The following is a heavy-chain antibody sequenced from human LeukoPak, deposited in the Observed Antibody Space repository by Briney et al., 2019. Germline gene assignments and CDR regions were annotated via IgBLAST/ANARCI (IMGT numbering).Heavy chain of an antibody. CDR2: IYHSGST. CDR3: ARQGHPLTGYSSSWYGVSGY. D-gene: IGHD6-13*01. Sequence: SETLSLTCAVSGYSISSGYYWGGIRQPPGKGLEWIGSIYHSGSTYYNPSLKSRVTISVDTSKNQFSLKLSSVTAADTAVYYCARQGHPLTGYSSSWYGVSGYWGEGTLVTVSS. CDR1: GYSISSGYY. J-gene: IGHJ4*02. V-gene: IGHV4-38-2*01.